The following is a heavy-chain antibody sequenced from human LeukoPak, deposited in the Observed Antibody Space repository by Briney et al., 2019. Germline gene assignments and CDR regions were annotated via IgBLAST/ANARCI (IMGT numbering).Heavy chain of an antibody. CDR1: GYTFTSYG. Sequence: ASVKVSCKASGYTFTSYGISWVRQAPGQGLEWMGWISAYNGNTNYAQKLQGRVTMTTDTSTSTAYMELSNLRSEDTAVYYCARGAPIRVAVAATFDPWGQGTLVTVPS. V-gene: IGHV1-18*01. J-gene: IGHJ5*02. D-gene: IGHD6-19*01. CDR2: ISAYNGNT. CDR3: ARGAPIRVAVAATFDP.